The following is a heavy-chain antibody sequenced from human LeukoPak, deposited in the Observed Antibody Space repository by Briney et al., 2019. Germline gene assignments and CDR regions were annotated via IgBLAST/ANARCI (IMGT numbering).Heavy chain of an antibody. D-gene: IGHD5-24*01. CDR3: AKDDAWLQYEN. Sequence: GGTLRLSCTASRFTFRNHGMNWVRQAPGRGLEWVPGISPNGGITYYADSVKGRFTISRDNSRNTVSLQMNYLRAEDTATYYCAKDDAWLQYENWGQGILVTVSS. V-gene: IGHV3-23*01. CDR1: RFTFRNHG. J-gene: IGHJ4*02. CDR2: ISPNGGIT.